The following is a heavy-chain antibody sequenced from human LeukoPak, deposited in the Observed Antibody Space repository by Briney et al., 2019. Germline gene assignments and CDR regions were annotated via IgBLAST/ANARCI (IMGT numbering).Heavy chain of an antibody. CDR2: ISAYNGNT. D-gene: IGHD6-13*01. CDR3: ARGRRSSWYEGGFDY. CDR1: GYTFTSYG. J-gene: IGHJ4*02. V-gene: IGHV1-18*01. Sequence: ASVKVSCKASGYTFTSYGISWVRQAPGQGLEWMGWISAYNGNTNYAQKLQGRVTITRDTSASTAYMELSSLRSEDTAVYYCARGRRSSWYEGGFDYWGQGTLVTVSS.